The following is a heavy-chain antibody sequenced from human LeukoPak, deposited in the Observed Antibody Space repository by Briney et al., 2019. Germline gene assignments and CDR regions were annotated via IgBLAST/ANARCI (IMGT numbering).Heavy chain of an antibody. V-gene: IGHV1-24*01. CDR1: GYTLTELS. Sequence: ASVKVSCKVSGYTLTELSMHWVRQAPGKGLEWMGGFDAEDGETIYAQKSQGRVTMTEDTSTDTAYMELSSLRSEDTAVYYCATYYDNAFDIWGQGTMVTVSS. CDR2: FDAEDGET. D-gene: IGHD3-22*01. CDR3: ATYYDNAFDI. J-gene: IGHJ3*02.